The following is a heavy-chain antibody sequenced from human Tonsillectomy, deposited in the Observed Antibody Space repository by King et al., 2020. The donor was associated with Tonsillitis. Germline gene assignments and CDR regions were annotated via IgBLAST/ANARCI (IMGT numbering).Heavy chain of an antibody. CDR1: GFTFSSYG. D-gene: IGHD2-2*01. CDR3: AKLESGSGSSCYGSDY. CDR2: ISYDGSNE. V-gene: IGHV3-30*18. Sequence: VQLVESGGGVVQPGRSLRLSCAASGFTFSSYGMHWVRQAPGKGLEWVAVISYDGSNEYYADSVKGRFTISRDNSKNTLYLQMNSLRAEDTAVYYCAKLESGSGSSCYGSDYWGRGTLVTVSS. J-gene: IGHJ4*02.